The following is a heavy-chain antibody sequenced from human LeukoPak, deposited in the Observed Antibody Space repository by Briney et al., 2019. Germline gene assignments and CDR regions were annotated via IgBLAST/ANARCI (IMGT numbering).Heavy chain of an antibody. CDR1: EYTFTNYD. V-gene: IGHV1-8*01. J-gene: IGHJ4*02. Sequence: ASVKVSCKASEYTFTNYDINWVRQATGQGLERLGWVNPHSGNTGYAQKFQGRVTMTRNTSISTAYMELSSLRSEDTAVYYCARDLRGYSYGYDYWGQGTLVSVSS. CDR3: ARDLRGYSYGYDY. D-gene: IGHD5-18*01. CDR2: VNPHSGNT.